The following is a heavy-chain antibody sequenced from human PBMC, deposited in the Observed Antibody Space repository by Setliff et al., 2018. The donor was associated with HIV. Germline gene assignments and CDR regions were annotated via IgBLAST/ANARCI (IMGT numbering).Heavy chain of an antibody. CDR3: ARSRYSSSSGDY. Sequence: ASVKVSCKASGYTFTSYGVSWVRQAPGQGLEWMGWISAYNGNTNYAPKLQGRVTMTTDTSTSTAYMELRSLTSDDTAVYYCARSRYSSSSGDYWGQGTLVTVSS. V-gene: IGHV1-18*01. D-gene: IGHD6-6*01. CDR1: GYTFTSYG. J-gene: IGHJ4*02. CDR2: ISAYNGNT.